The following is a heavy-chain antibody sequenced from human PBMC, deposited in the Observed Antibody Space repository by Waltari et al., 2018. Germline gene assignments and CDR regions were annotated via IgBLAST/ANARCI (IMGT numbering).Heavy chain of an antibody. CDR1: GFTFSSYS. J-gene: IGHJ6*02. CDR2: ISSSSSYI. CDR3: ARDILAPGSPIYYYYYGMDV. D-gene: IGHD2-21*01. V-gene: IGHV3-21*01. Sequence: EVQLVESGGGLVKPGGSLRLSCAASGFTFSSYSMNWVRQAPGKGLEWVSSISSSSSYIDYADSGKGRFTISRDNAKNALYLQMNSLRAEDTAVYYCARDILAPGSPIYYYYYGMDVWGQGTTVTVSS.